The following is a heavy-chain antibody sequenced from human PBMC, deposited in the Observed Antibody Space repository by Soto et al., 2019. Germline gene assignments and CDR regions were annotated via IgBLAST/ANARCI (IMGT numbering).Heavy chain of an antibody. CDR1: GFTFSSYG. D-gene: IGHD4-17*01. CDR3: ATDTVTLLDY. V-gene: IGHV3-30*03. CDR2: ISYDGSNK. J-gene: IGHJ4*02. Sequence: GGSLRLSCAASGFTFSSYGMHWVRQAPGKGLEWVAVISYDGSNKYYADSVKGRFTISRDNSKNTLYLQMNSLRAEDTAVYYCATDTVTLLDYWGQGTLVTVAS.